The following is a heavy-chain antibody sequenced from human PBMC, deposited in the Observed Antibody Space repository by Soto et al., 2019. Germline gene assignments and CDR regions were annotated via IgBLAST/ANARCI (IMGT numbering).Heavy chain of an antibody. Sequence: SVTLSLTCTVSGGSISSGGYCWSWIRQHPGKGLEWIGYIYYSGSTYYNPSLKSRVTISVDTSKNQFSLKLSSVTAADTAVYYCARFLRNYYGSGSAGGVDYWGQGTLVTVSS. D-gene: IGHD3-10*01. CDR2: IYYSGST. J-gene: IGHJ4*02. CDR1: GGSISSGGYC. CDR3: ARFLRNYYGSGSAGGVDY. V-gene: IGHV4-31*03.